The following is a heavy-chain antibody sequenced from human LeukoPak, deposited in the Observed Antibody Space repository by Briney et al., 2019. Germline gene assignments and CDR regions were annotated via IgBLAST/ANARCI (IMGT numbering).Heavy chain of an antibody. J-gene: IGHJ4*02. V-gene: IGHV4-61*10. Sequence: SETLSLTCTVSGGSISSGSYYWSWIRQPAGKGLEWIGYIYYSGSTNYNPSLKSRVTISVDTSKNQFSLKLSSVTAADTAVYYCARERGRGYSYSKGFDYWGQGTLVTVSS. CDR3: ARERGRGYSYSKGFDY. CDR2: IYYSGST. D-gene: IGHD5-18*01. CDR1: GGSISSGSYY.